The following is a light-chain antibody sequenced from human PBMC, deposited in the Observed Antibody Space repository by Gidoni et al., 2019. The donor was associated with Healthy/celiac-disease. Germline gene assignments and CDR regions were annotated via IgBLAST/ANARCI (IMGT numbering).Light chain of an antibody. CDR1: QSVSSSY. V-gene: IGKV3-20*01. CDR3: QQYGSSPRFT. J-gene: IGKJ3*01. CDR2: GAS. Sequence: TQIPGTLSLSPVERATLSCRASQSVSSSYLAWYQQTPGQAPRLLIYGASSRATGIPDWFSGSGSGTDFTLPISRLEPEDFAVYYCQQYGSSPRFTFGPGTKVDIK.